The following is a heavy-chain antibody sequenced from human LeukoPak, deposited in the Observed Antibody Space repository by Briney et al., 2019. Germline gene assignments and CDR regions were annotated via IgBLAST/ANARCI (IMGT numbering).Heavy chain of an antibody. V-gene: IGHV3-53*01. CDR1: GFSVSAHY. CDR3: TRRLDD. Sequence: GGSLRLSCAVSGFSVSAHYMSWVRQARGKGLECVSFLYTGGDTYYADSVKGRFTISRDNSKNTLYLQMNGLRVEDTAVYYCTRRLDDWGQGTLVTVSS. J-gene: IGHJ4*02. D-gene: IGHD3-16*01. CDR2: LYTGGDT.